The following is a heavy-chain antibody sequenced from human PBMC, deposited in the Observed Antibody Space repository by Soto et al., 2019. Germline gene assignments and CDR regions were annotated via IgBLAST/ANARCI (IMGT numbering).Heavy chain of an antibody. D-gene: IGHD3-10*01. CDR1: GGTFSSYA. CDR2: IIPIFGTA. V-gene: IGHV1-69*13. J-gene: IGHJ6*02. CDR3: AIGVAHYYGMDV. Sequence: GASLKVCCKSSGGTFSSYAISWVRQAPGQGLEWMGGIIPIFGTANYAQKFQGRVTITADESTSTAYMELSSLRSEDTAVYYCAIGVAHYYGMDVWGQGTTVTVSS.